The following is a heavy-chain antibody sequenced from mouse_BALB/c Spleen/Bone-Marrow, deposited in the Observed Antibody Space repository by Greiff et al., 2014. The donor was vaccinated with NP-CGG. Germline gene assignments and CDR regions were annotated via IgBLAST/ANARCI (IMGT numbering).Heavy chain of an antibody. Sequence: EVKLVESGGGLVKPGGSLKLSCAASGSAFSSYDMSWVRQTPEKRLEWVAYISHSGGTTYYSDTVKGRFTISRDNAKNTLYLQMSSLKSEDTAICYCTRHGGYYPYYYAMDYWGQGTSVTVSS. D-gene: IGHD2-3*01. V-gene: IGHV5-12-1*01. CDR1: GSAFSSYD. CDR3: TRHGGYYPYYYAMDY. CDR2: ISHSGGTT. J-gene: IGHJ4*01.